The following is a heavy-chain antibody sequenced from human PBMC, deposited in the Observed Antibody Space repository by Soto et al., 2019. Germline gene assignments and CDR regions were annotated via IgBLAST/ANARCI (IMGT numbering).Heavy chain of an antibody. CDR1: GGSINSGDYY. V-gene: IGHV4-30-4*01. J-gene: IGHJ4*02. Sequence: SETLSLTCTVSGGSINSGDYYWSWIRQPPGKGLEWIGYIYYTGTTYYNLSLKGRLTISVDTSKNQFSPEMCSVTAADTAVYYCARERIVGDFQGFDYWGQGTPVTVSS. CDR2: IYYTGTT. CDR3: ARERIVGDFQGFDY. D-gene: IGHD1-26*01.